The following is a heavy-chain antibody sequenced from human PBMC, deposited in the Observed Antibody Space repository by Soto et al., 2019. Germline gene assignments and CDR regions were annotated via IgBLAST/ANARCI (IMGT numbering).Heavy chain of an antibody. CDR2: INHSGST. J-gene: IGHJ4*02. V-gene: IGHV4-34*01. CDR3: ARGCTVAYSSSWYAAAVAGYFDY. D-gene: IGHD6-13*01. Sequence: SETLSLTCAVYGGSFSGYYWSWIRQPPGKGLEWIGEINHSGSTNYNPSLKSRVTISVDTSKNQFSLKLSSVTAADTAVYYCARGCTVAYSSSWYAAAVAGYFDYWGQGTLVTVSS. CDR1: GGSFSGYY.